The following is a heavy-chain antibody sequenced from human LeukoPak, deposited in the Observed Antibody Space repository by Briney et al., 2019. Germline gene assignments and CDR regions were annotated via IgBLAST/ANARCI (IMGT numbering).Heavy chain of an antibody. CDR3: AKDFFQYYYDSTLDY. D-gene: IGHD3-22*01. CDR2: IGGSGGST. Sequence: PGGSLRLSCAASGFTFSSYVMSWVRQAPGKGLEWVSSIGGSGGSTYYADSVKGRFTISRDNSNYTLYLQMNSLRAEDTAVYYCAKDFFQYYYDSTLDYWGQGTRVTVSS. V-gene: IGHV3-23*01. CDR1: GFTFSSYV. J-gene: IGHJ4*02.